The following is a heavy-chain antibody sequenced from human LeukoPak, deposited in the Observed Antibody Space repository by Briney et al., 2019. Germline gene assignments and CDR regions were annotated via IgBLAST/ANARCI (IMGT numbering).Heavy chain of an antibody. V-gene: IGHV3-48*01. CDR3: AREHSSGWIPVRYFDY. CDR1: GFTFSSYS. CDR2: ISSSSSTI. D-gene: IGHD6-19*01. J-gene: IGHJ4*02. Sequence: GGSLRLSCAASGFTFSSYSMNWVRQAPGKGLEWASYISSSSSTIYYADSVKGRFTISRDNAKNSLYLQMNSLRAEDTAVYYCAREHSSGWIPVRYFDYWGQGTLVTVSS.